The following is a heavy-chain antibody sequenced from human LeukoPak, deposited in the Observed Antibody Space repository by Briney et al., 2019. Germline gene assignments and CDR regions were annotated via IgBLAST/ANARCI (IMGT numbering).Heavy chain of an antibody. J-gene: IGHJ6*04. D-gene: IGHD3-10*01. V-gene: IGHV3-23*01. CDR3: AKDPVWFGELSLDV. CDR2: TSGSGGST. CDR1: GFTFSSYA. Sequence: GGSLRLSCAASGFTFSSYAMSWVRQAPGKGLEWVSATSGSGGSTYYADSVKGRFTISRDNSKNTLYLQMNSLRAEDTAVYYCAKDPVWFGELSLDVWGKGTTVTVSS.